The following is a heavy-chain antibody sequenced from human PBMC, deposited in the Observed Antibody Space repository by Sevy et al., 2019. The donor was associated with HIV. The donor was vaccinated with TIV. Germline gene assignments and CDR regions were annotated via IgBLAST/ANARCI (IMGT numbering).Heavy chain of an antibody. CDR2: INHSGST. CDR3: ARYRVAGNFDY. D-gene: IGHD6-19*01. V-gene: IGHV4-34*01. Sequence: SETLSLTCAVYGGSFSGYYWNWIRQPRGKGLEWIGEINHSGSTNYNPSLKSRVTISVDTSKNQFSLKLSSVTAADTAVYYCARYRVAGNFDYWGQGTLVTVSS. J-gene: IGHJ4*02. CDR1: GGSFSGYY.